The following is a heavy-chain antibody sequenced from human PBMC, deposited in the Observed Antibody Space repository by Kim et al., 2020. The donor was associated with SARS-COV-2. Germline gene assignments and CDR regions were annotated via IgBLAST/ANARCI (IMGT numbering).Heavy chain of an antibody. Sequence: VKGRFTISRDNSKNTLYLQMNSLRAEDTAVYYCARVFSYDILTGYSPLDYWGQGTLVTVSS. V-gene: IGHV3-30*07. CDR3: ARVFSYDILTGYSPLDY. J-gene: IGHJ4*02. D-gene: IGHD3-9*01.